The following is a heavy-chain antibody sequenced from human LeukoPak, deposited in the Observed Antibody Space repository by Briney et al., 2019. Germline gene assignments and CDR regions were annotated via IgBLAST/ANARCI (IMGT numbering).Heavy chain of an antibody. D-gene: IGHD3-16*01. J-gene: IGHJ4*02. CDR3: GRAFPPLRTSSAGDL. V-gene: IGHV3-21*01. CDR1: GFTFSDYD. CDR2: ISYLSSHV. Sequence: GGSLRLSCSASGFTFSDYDMNWVRQAPRKGLEWVSSISYLSSHVYYGDSVKGRFSISRDNAKNSLYLQMNSLGAEDTAIYYCGRAFPPLRTSSAGDLWGQGILVTVSS.